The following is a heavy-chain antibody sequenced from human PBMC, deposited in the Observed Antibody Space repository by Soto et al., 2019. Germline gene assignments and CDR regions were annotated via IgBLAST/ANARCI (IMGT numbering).Heavy chain of an antibody. D-gene: IGHD2-2*01. J-gene: IGHJ4*02. CDR2: ISGSGGST. V-gene: IGHV3-23*01. CDR1: GVHFSDHG. Sequence: SPRDPCGVFGVHFSDHGMHRVLQPQGKGLEWVSAISGSGGSTYYADSVKGRFTISRDNSKNTLYLQMNSLRAEDTAVYYCAKGQYQRRPALFDYWGQGTLVTVSS. CDR3: AKGQYQRRPALFDY.